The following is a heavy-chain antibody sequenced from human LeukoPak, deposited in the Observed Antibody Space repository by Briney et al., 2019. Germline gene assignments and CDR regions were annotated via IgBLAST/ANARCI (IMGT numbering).Heavy chain of an antibody. Sequence: ASVKVSCKASGYTFTSYDINWVRQATGQGLEWMGWMNPNSGNTGYAQKFQGRVTMTEDTSTDTAYMELSSLRSEDTAVYYCASSKPQWLVPSYYYYMDVWGKGTTVTVSS. CDR1: GYTFTSYD. CDR2: MNPNSGNT. J-gene: IGHJ6*03. D-gene: IGHD6-19*01. V-gene: IGHV1-8*01. CDR3: ASSKPQWLVPSYYYYMDV.